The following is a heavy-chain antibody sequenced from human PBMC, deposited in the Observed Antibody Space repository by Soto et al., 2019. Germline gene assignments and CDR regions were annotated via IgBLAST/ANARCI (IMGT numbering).Heavy chain of an antibody. CDR1: GFTFSNFA. CDR3: ARGSFISSDFWSGYSSNHLDY. Sequence: PGGSLRLSCAASGFTFSNFAMNWVRQAPGKGLEWVSSISSSSSYIYYADSVKGRFTISRDNAKNSLYLQMNSLRAEDTAVYYCARGSFISSDFWSGYSSNHLDYWGQGTLVTVSS. CDR2: ISSSSSYI. D-gene: IGHD3-3*01. V-gene: IGHV3-21*01. J-gene: IGHJ4*02.